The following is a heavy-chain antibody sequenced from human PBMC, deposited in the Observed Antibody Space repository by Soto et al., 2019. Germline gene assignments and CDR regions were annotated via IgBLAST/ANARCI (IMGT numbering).Heavy chain of an antibody. CDR1: GFTFRTYA. Sequence: QVLLVESGGGVVQPGRSPRLSCAASGFTFRTYAMQWVRQAPGRGPEWVAVISDDGRHKAYADSVTGRFTISRDDSKNTVYLDMDSLRVEDTAIYYCARDHGLAMTLRRGFDVWGQGTMVTVS. D-gene: IGHD2-2*01. CDR3: ARDHGLAMTLRRGFDV. J-gene: IGHJ3*01. CDR2: ISDDGRHK. V-gene: IGHV3-30*04.